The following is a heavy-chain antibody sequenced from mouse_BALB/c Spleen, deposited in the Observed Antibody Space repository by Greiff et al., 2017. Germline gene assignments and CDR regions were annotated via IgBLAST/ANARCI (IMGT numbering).Heavy chain of an antibody. D-gene: IGHD2-1*01. J-gene: IGHJ1*01. CDR1: GYSITSDYA. V-gene: IGHV3-2*02. CDR3: ARSDGKSWYFDV. CDR2: ISYSGST. Sequence: EVKLQESGPGLVKPSQSLSLTCTVTGYSITSDYAWNWIRQFPGNKLEWMGYISYSGSTSYNPSLKSRISITRDTSKNQFFLQLNSVTTEDTATYYCARSDGKSWYFDVWGAGTTVTASS.